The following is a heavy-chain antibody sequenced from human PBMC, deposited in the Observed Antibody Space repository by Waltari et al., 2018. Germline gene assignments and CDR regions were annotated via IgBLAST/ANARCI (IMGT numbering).Heavy chain of an antibody. CDR1: GFTFSSYS. J-gene: IGHJ2*01. CDR3: VGIRGGFWFFDL. Sequence: LVESGGHLVQPGGSLRLSCAASGFTFSSYSLNWVRQAPGKGLEWISYIKCGGDTIYYADSVKGRFTISRDNGRDSVSLQMNSLITDDTAVYYGVGIRGGFWFFDLWGRGTLVTVSS. V-gene: IGHV3-48*04. D-gene: IGHD3-10*01. CDR2: IKCGGDTI.